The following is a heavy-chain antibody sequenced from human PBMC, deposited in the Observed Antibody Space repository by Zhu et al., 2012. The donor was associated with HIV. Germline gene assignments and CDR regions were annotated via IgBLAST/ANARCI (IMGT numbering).Heavy chain of an antibody. CDR1: GGSISSSSYY. J-gene: IGHJ2*01. CDR3: ARLAQITMIVVVITTLWYFDL. CDR2: IYYSGST. D-gene: IGHD3-22*01. V-gene: IGHV4-39*01. Sequence: QVQLQESGPGLVKPSETLSLTCTVSGGSISSSSYYWGWIRQPPGKGLEWIGSIYYSGSTYYNPSLKSRVTISVDTSKNQFSLKLSSVTAADTAVYYCARLAQITMIVVVITTLWYFDLWGLATLVTCLL.